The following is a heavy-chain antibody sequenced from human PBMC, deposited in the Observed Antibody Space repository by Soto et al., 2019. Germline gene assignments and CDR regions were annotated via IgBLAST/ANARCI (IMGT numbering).Heavy chain of an antibody. V-gene: IGHV4-59*01. D-gene: IGHD6-19*01. Sequence: PSETLSLTCTVSCGSISSYYWSWIRQPPGKGLEWIGYIYYSGSTNYNPSLKSRVTISVDTSKNQFSLKLSSETAADTAVYYCARVVIAVDGNQDWFDPWGQGTLVTVSS. CDR3: ARVVIAVDGNQDWFDP. J-gene: IGHJ5*02. CDR1: CGSISSYY. CDR2: IYYSGST.